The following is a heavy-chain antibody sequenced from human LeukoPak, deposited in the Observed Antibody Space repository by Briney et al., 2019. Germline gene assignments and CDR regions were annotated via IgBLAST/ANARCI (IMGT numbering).Heavy chain of an antibody. CDR2: IYYSGST. J-gene: IGHJ4*02. Sequence: SETLSLTCTVSGGSIYSYYWSWIRQFPGKGLEWIGSIYYSGSTYYNPSLKSRVTISVDTSKNQFSLKLSSVTAADTAVYYCAREVGYYYDSSGYSPNDYWGQGTLVTVSS. CDR3: AREVGYYYDSSGYSPNDY. CDR1: GGSIYSYY. V-gene: IGHV4-59*12. D-gene: IGHD3-22*01.